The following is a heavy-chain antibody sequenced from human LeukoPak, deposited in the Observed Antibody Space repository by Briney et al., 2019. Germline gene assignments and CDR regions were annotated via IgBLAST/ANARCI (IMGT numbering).Heavy chain of an antibody. D-gene: IGHD1-26*01. CDR2: IIPILGIA. CDR3: ARGRIVGATKLDYYYYGMDV. V-gene: IGHV1-69*02. J-gene: IGHJ6*02. Sequence: SVKVSCKASGGTSSSYTISWVRQAPGQGLEWMGRIIPILGIANYAQKFQGRVTITADKSTSTAYMELSSLRSEDTAVYYCARGRIVGATKLDYYYYGMDVWGQGTTVTVSS. CDR1: GGTSSSYT.